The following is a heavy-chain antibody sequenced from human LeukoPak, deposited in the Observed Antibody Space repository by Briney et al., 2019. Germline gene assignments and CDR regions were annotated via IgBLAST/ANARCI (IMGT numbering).Heavy chain of an antibody. CDR3: ARGRATITRAYYYYYYMDV. D-gene: IGHD5-12*01. V-gene: IGHV3-7*01. J-gene: IGHJ6*03. CDR2: IKQDGSEK. CDR1: GFTFSSYW. Sequence: GGSLRLSCAASGFTFSSYWMSWVRQAPGKGLEWVANIKQDGSEKYYVDSVKGRFTISRDNAKNSLYLQMNSLRAEDTAVYYCARGRATITRAYYYYYYMDVWGKGTTVTVSS.